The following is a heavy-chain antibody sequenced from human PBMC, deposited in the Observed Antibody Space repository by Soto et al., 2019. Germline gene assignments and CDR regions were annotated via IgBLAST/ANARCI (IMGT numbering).Heavy chain of an antibody. CDR1: GYTFTSYG. V-gene: IGHV1-18*04. J-gene: IGHJ4*02. CDR2: ISAYNGNT. CDR3: ARHGEVLIWFGEFIYFDY. Sequence: ASVKVSCKASGYTFTSYGISWVRQAPGQGLEWMGWISAYNGNTNYAQKLQGRVTMTTDTSTSTAYMELRSLRSDDTAVYYCARHGEVLIWFGEFIYFDYWGQGTPVTVSS. D-gene: IGHD3-10*01.